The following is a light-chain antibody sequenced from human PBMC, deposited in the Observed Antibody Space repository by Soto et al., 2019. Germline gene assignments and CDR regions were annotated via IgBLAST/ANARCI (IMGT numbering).Light chain of an antibody. Sequence: DIQMTQSPSSLSASVGDRVTITCRASRDISDYLAWFQQQPGKAPKSLIFAASSLHSVVPTKFSGRGSATHFTLTISSLQPEDSATYYCQQYHTSPLTFGGGTKVEIK. CDR1: RDISDY. V-gene: IGKV1-16*02. CDR2: AAS. CDR3: QQYHTSPLT. J-gene: IGKJ4*01.